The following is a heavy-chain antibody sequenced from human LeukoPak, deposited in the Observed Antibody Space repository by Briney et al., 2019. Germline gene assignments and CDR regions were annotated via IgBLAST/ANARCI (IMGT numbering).Heavy chain of an antibody. J-gene: IGHJ4*02. CDR3: ARDTYDSSGYYAHLDY. CDR2: IKHNGSEK. D-gene: IGHD3-22*01. CDR1: GFTFSSYW. V-gene: IGHV3-7*01. Sequence: PGGSLRLSCAASGFTFSSYWMSWVRQAPGKGLEWVANIKHNGSEKYYVDSVKGRFTLSRDNAKTSLYLQMSSLRAEDTAVYYCARDTYDSSGYYAHLDYRGQGTLVTVSS.